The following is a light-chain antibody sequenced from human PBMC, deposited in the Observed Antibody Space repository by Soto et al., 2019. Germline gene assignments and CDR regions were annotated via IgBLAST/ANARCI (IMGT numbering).Light chain of an antibody. J-gene: IGKJ4*01. CDR1: QRMISY. CDR2: SAS. Sequence: DIQMTQSPSALSASVGDRVTITCRASQRMISYLNWYQQKPGKAPKLLIYSASSLQSGVPSRFSGSGSGTDFTLTISSMQPEDFATYYCQQSYSTPITFGGWTKVEIK. CDR3: QQSYSTPIT. V-gene: IGKV1-39*01.